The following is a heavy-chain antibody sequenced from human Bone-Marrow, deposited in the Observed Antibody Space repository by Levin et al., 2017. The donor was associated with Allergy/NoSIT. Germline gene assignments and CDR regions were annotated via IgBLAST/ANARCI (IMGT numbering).Heavy chain of an antibody. CDR2: INLSGGST. D-gene: IGHD3-10*01. Sequence: ASVKVSCKASGYTFTNYFMHWVRQAPGQGLEWMGIINLSGGSTTYAQKFQGRVTMTRDTPTNTVYMDLSSLRSEDTAVYFCAREAWGSSVDYWGQGTLVTVPS. CDR1: GYTFTNYF. CDR3: AREAWGSSVDY. V-gene: IGHV1-46*01. J-gene: IGHJ4*02.